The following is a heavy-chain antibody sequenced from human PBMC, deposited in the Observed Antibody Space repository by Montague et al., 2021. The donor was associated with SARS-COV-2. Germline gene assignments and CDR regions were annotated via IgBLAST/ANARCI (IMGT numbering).Heavy chain of an antibody. Sequence: SLRLSCAASGFTFSSYAMSRVRQAPGKRLEWVSGISDSGVYTYYADSVKGRFTISRDNSKNTLYLQMNSLRAEDTAVYYCASHPGYSSSWWGQGTLVIVSS. J-gene: IGHJ4*02. CDR1: GFTFSSYA. V-gene: IGHV3-23*01. CDR3: ASHPGYSSSW. CDR2: ISDSGVYT. D-gene: IGHD6-13*01.